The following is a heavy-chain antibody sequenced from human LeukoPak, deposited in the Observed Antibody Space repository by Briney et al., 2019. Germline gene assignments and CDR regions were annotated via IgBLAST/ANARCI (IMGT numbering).Heavy chain of an antibody. CDR1: GFTFSSFW. Sequence: GGSLRLSCAASGFTFSSFWMNWVRQAPGKGLEWVANIKQDGSEKYYVDPVRGRFSISRDNAKNSLYLQMNSLRAEDTAVYYCARSEYSSSSFDYWGQGTLVTVSS. J-gene: IGHJ4*02. CDR2: IKQDGSEK. D-gene: IGHD6-6*01. V-gene: IGHV3-7*03. CDR3: ARSEYSSSSFDY.